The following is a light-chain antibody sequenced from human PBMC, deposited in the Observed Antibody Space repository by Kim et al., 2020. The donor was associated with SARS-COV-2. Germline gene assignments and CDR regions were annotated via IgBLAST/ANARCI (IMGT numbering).Light chain of an antibody. CDR3: SAWDSSLSAWV. CDR1: SYNVGNQG. J-gene: IGLJ3*02. CDR2: RNN. V-gene: IGLV10-54*01. Sequence: QAGLTQPPSVSKGLRQTATLTCTGYSYNVGNQGAAWLQQHQGHPPKLLSYRNNNRPSGISERLSASRSGSTASLTITGLQPEDEADYYCSAWDSSLSAWVFGGGTQLTVL.